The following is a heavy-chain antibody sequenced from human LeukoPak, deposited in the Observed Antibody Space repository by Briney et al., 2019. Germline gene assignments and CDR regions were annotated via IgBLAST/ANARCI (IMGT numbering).Heavy chain of an antibody. J-gene: IGHJ4*02. CDR3: ARGRIDYYGSGSYYNPHFFDDY. CDR1: GYTFTGYY. Sequence: ASVKVSCKASGYTFTGYYMHWVRQAPGQGLEWMGWMNPNSGNTGYAQKFQGRVTMTRNTSISTAYMELSSLRSEDTAVYYCARGRIDYYGSGSYYNPHFFDDYWGQGTLVTVSS. V-gene: IGHV1-8*02. CDR2: MNPNSGNT. D-gene: IGHD3-10*01.